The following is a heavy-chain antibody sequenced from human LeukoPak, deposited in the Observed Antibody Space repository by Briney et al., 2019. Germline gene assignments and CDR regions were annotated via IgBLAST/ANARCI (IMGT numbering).Heavy chain of an antibody. CDR2: INHSGST. Sequence: SETLSLTCAVYGGSFSGYYWSWIRQPPGKELEWIGEINHSGSTNYNPSLKSRVTISVDTSKNQFSLKLSSVTAADTAVYYCARPGVGATSFDYWGQGTLVTVSS. D-gene: IGHD1-26*01. CDR1: GGSFSGYY. CDR3: ARPGVGATSFDY. J-gene: IGHJ4*02. V-gene: IGHV4-34*01.